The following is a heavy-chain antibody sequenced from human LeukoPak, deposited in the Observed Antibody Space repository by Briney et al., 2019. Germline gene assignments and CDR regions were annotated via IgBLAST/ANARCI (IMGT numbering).Heavy chain of an antibody. D-gene: IGHD6-25*01. Sequence: SQTLSLTCGISGDSVSSNSGSWSWIRQSPSRGPEWLGSIYYRSRWHYEYAASVQNRISISPDTTKNQFSLQLNSMSPDDSAVYYCVSGGDWAFGWYFDVWGRGALVTVSS. CDR2: IYYRSRWHY. J-gene: IGHJ2*01. CDR1: GDSVSSNSGS. CDR3: VSGGDWAFGWYFDV. V-gene: IGHV6-1*01.